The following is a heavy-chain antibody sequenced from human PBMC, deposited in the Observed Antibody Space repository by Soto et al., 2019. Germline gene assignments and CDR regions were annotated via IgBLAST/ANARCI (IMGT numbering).Heavy chain of an antibody. CDR2: ISGSTGYI. CDR1: GFTFSSYT. Sequence: PGGSLRLSCAASGFTFSSYTMNWVRQAPGKGLEWVSSISGSTGYIYYADSVKGRFTISRDNAKNSLYLQMNSLRAEDTAVYYCARDPGKQQLVLYYYGMDVWGQGTTVTVSS. CDR3: ARDPGKQQLVLYYYGMDV. V-gene: IGHV3-21*01. D-gene: IGHD6-13*01. J-gene: IGHJ6*02.